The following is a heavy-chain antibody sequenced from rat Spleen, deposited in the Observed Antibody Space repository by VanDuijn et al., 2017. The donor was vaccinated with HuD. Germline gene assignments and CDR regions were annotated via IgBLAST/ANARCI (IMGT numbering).Heavy chain of an antibody. Sequence: EVQLVESGGGLVQPGRSLKLSCAASGFTFSNYYMAWVRQAPTKGLEWVASITNSGGSTYYRDSVKGRFTISRDNTKSTLYLQMNSLRSEDTASYYCARHGLGAWFFDYWGQGVMVTVSS. CDR3: ARHGLGAWFFDY. V-gene: IGHV5S23*01. J-gene: IGHJ2*01. D-gene: IGHD5-1*01. CDR2: ITNSGGST. CDR1: GFTFSNYY.